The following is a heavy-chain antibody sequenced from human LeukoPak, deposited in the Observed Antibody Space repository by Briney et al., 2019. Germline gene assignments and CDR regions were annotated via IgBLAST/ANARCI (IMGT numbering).Heavy chain of an antibody. CDR3: AKGGGYEAQYYYYYLDV. J-gene: IGHJ6*03. CDR2: MSNSGENT. D-gene: IGHD5-12*01. CDR1: GFTFSSYS. Sequence: GGSLRLSCAASGFTFSSYSMQWVRQTPAKGLEWVGIMSNSGENTFYGEAVKGRSTISRDNSKNTLYLQMKSLRAEDTAVYYCAKGGGYEAQYYYYYLDVWGKGTTVTISS. V-gene: IGHV3-30*18.